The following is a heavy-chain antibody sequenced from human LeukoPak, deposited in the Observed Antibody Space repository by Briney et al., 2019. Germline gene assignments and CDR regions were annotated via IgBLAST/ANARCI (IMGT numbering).Heavy chain of an antibody. CDR1: GFTFSSYS. J-gene: IGHJ4*02. CDR2: ISSSSSTI. Sequence: PGGSLRLSCAASGFTFSSYSMNWVRQAPGKGLEWVSYISSSSSTICYADSVKGRFTISRDNAKNSLYLQMNSLRAEDTAVYYCARCGSYYGFPVDYWGQGTLVTVSS. CDR3: ARCGSYYGFPVDY. D-gene: IGHD1-26*01. V-gene: IGHV3-48*01.